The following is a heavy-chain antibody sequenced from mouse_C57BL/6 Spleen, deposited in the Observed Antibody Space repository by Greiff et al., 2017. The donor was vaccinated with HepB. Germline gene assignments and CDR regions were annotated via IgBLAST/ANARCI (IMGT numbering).Heavy chain of an antibody. CDR3: ARRQLRLDYFDY. J-gene: IGHJ2*01. Sequence: DVKLVESGGGLVKPGGSLKLSCAASGFTFSDYGMHWVRQAPEKGLEWVAYISSGSSTIYYADTVKGRFTISRDNAKNTLFLQMTSLRSEDTAMYYCARRQLRLDYFDYWGQGTTLTVSS. D-gene: IGHD3-2*02. CDR1: GFTFSDYG. CDR2: ISSGSSTI. V-gene: IGHV5-17*01.